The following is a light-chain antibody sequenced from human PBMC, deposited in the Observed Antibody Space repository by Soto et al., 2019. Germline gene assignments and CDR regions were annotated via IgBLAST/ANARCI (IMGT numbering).Light chain of an antibody. J-gene: IGKJ1*01. Sequence: VMTQSPATLSVSPGERATLSCWASETVATNLAWYQQKPGQAPRLLISGASTRAAGISDRFRGSGSGTEFTLTISTLQSEDFAVYYCQQYNTWPPETFGQGTKVDIK. CDR3: QQYNTWPPET. CDR2: GAS. CDR1: ETVATN. V-gene: IGKV3-15*01.